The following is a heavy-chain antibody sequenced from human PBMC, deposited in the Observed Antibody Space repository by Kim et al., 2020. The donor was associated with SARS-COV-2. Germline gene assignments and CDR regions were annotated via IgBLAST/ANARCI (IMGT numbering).Heavy chain of an antibody. CDR1: GFTFSSYN. Sequence: GGSLRLSCAASGFTFSSYNMNWVRQAPGKGLEWVSSISSSNTYIYYADSVKGRFTISRDNAKNSLYLQMNSLRAEDTAVYYCARDPAQRLGQWLVLGGPTFDYWGQGTLVTVSS. CDR3: ARDPAQRLGQWLVLGGPTFDY. D-gene: IGHD6-19*01. V-gene: IGHV3-21*01. J-gene: IGHJ4*02. CDR2: ISSSNTYI.